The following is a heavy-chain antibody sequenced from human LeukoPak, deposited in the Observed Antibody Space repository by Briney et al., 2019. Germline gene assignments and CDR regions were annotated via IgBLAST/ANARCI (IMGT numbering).Heavy chain of an antibody. J-gene: IGHJ4*02. Sequence: ASVTVSCKASGYTFTGYYMHWVRQAPGQGLEWMGWINPNSGGTNYAQKFQGRVTMARDTSISTAYMELSRLRSDDTAVYYCAQGSGSYYSFDYWGQGTLVTVSS. CDR3: AQGSGSYYSFDY. D-gene: IGHD1-26*01. V-gene: IGHV1-2*02. CDR1: GYTFTGYY. CDR2: INPNSGGT.